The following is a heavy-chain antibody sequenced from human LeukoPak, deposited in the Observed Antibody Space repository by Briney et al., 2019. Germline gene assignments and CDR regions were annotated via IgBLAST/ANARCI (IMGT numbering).Heavy chain of an antibody. CDR3: ARAHNWNDISIDY. CDR1: GGSISSYY. Sequence: PSETLSLTCTVSGGSISSYYWSWIRQPPGKGLEWIGEINHSGSTNYNPSLKSRVTISVDTSKNQFSLKLSSVTAADTAVYYCARAHNWNDISIDYWGQGTLVTVSS. V-gene: IGHV4-34*01. D-gene: IGHD1-20*01. CDR2: INHSGST. J-gene: IGHJ4*02.